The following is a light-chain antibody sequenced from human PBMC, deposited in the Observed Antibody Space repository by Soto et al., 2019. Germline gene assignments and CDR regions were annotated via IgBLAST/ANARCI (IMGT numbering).Light chain of an antibody. J-gene: IGKJ2*01. Sequence: DIQMTQSPSSLSASVGDRVTLTCRASQSISTYLNWYQQKPGKAPNLLIYAASTLQSGVPSRFSGSGSGTDFTLTISSLQPEDFATYYCQHSHSIPYIFGQGTKLEIK. CDR2: AAS. CDR1: QSISTY. V-gene: IGKV1-39*01. CDR3: QHSHSIPYI.